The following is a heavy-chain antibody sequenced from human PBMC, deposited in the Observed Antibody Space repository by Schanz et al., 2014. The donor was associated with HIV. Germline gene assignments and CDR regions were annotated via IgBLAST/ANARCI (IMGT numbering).Heavy chain of an antibody. Sequence: QVLLQESGPRLMKPSETVSLSCTVSSGSIRTHHWNWIRQSAGKGLEWIGRVSGNANTDYNPSLKSRVTISVDTSKNQFSLKLSSVTAADTAVYYCARVGYGGNSDWFDPWGQGTLVTVSS. J-gene: IGHJ5*02. CDR1: SGSIRTHH. D-gene: IGHD2-21*02. CDR2: VSGNANT. V-gene: IGHV4-4*07. CDR3: ARVGYGGNSDWFDP.